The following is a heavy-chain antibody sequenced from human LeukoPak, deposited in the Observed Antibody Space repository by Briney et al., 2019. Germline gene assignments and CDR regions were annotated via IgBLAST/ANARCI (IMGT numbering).Heavy chain of an antibody. D-gene: IGHD1-26*01. CDR1: GFSITTSW. CDR2: VNPSGSST. J-gene: IGHJ4*02. CDR3: ARGNTGSSGLWDS. Sequence: GGSLRLSCVASGFSITTSWIHWVRQAPGRGLVWVSRVNPSGSSTNYADFVKGRFTISRDSVRNTVYLQMNSLRADDSAVYYCARGNTGSSGLWDSWGQGTLVTVSS. V-gene: IGHV3-74*01.